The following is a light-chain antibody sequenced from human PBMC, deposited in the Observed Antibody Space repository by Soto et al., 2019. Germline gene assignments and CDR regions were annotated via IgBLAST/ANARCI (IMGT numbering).Light chain of an antibody. Sequence: QSALPKPPSASGSPGQSVTISCTGTSSDVGGYNYVSWYQQYPGRAPKLMIYEVTKRPSGVPDRFSGSKSGNTASLTVSGLQAEDEADYYCSSYAASNNFYFVFGGGTQLTVL. CDR2: EVT. V-gene: IGLV2-8*01. J-gene: IGLJ3*02. CDR1: SSDVGGYNY. CDR3: SSYAASNNFYFV.